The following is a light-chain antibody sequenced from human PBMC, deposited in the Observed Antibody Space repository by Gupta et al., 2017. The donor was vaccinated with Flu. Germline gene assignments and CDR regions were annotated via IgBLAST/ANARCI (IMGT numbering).Light chain of an antibody. CDR3: QQYNKWPLWT. V-gene: IGKV3-15*01. CDR1: QTVSNN. J-gene: IGKJ1*01. Sequence: EKVVTQSPATLSVSPGERATLSCRASQTVSNNLAWYRQKPGQAPRLLIYGASTRATGIPARFCGSGSGTDFSLTISSRQSEDFAVYFCQQYNKWPLWTFGQGTKVEIK. CDR2: GAS.